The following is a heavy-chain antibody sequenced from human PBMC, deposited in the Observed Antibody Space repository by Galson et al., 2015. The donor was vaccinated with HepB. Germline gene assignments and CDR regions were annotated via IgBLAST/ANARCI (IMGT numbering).Heavy chain of an antibody. D-gene: IGHD5-12*01. CDR1: GFTVSSNY. CDR2: IYSGGST. J-gene: IGHJ4*02. Sequence: SLRLSCAASGFTVSSNYMSWVRQAPGKGLEWVSVIYSGGSTYYADSVKGRFTISRDNSKNTLYLQMNSLRAEDTAVYYCARGRVGWWLRFGDYYFDYWGQGTLVTVSS. CDR3: ARGRVGWWLRFGDYYFDY. V-gene: IGHV3-53*01.